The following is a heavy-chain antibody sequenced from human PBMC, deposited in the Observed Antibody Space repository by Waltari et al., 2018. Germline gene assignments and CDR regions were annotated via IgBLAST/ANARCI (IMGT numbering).Heavy chain of an antibody. CDR3: ARGNTPGGYYPYYFDY. V-gene: IGHV1-69*08. CDR2: IIPIFVTA. J-gene: IGHJ4*02. Sequence: QVQLVQSGAEVKKPGSSVKVSCKASGGTFSSYAISWVRQAPGQGLEWMGRIIPIFVTANYAQKFQGRVTITADKSTSTAYMELSSLRSEDTAVYYCARGNTPGGYYPYYFDYWGQGTLVTVSS. D-gene: IGHD3-3*01. CDR1: GGTFSSYA.